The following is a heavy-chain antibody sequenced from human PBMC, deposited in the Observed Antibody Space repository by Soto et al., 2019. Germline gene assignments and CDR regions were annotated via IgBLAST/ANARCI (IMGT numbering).Heavy chain of an antibody. CDR3: ARGPRSIATAGVTWFDP. CDR1: GFTFSSHS. J-gene: IGHJ5*02. D-gene: IGHD6-13*01. Sequence: PGGSLRLSWAASGFTFSSHSMNGVRQAPGKGLEWGSSSSFGSTYIYYADSVRGRFAISRDNAQNSLFLQMNSRRAEDTAVYYCARGPRSIATAGVTWFDPWGQGTLVNVSS. V-gene: IGHV3-21*01. CDR2: SSFGSTYI.